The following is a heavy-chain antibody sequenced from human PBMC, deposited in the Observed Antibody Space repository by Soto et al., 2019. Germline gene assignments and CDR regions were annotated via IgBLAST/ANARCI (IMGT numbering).Heavy chain of an antibody. CDR1: GFSFSSDA. Sequence: EVQLLESGGGLVQPGGSLRLSCAASGFSFSSDAMRWARQAPGKGLEWVSVISNSGGTTFYADSVKGRFTISRDNFKNTVLLQMSRLRDEDTAVYYWAKYLALAGTALYGMDVWGQGTRVNVSS. J-gene: IGHJ6*01. V-gene: IGHV3-23*01. CDR3: AKYLALAGTALYGMDV. CDR2: ISNSGGTT. D-gene: IGHD6-19*01.